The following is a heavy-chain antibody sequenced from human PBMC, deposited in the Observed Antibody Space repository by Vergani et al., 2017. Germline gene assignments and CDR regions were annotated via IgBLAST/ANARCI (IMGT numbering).Heavy chain of an antibody. CDR3: AHSHNRYYYDSSGYYLDY. Sequence: QITLKESGPTLVKPTQTLTLTCTFSGFSLSTSGVGVGWIRQPPGKALEWLALIYWNDDKRYSPSLKSRLTITKDTSKNQVVLTMTNMDPVDTATYYCAHSHNRYYYDSSGYYLDYWGQGTLVTVSS. CDR2: IYWNDDK. J-gene: IGHJ4*02. CDR1: GFSLSTSGVG. V-gene: IGHV2-5*01. D-gene: IGHD3-22*01.